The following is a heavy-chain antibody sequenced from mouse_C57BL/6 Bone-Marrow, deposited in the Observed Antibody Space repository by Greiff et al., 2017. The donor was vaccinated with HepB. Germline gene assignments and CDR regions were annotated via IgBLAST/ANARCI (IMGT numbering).Heavy chain of an antibody. V-gene: IGHV14-1*01. CDR1: GFNIKDYY. CDR2: IDPEDGDT. CDR3: TTNRNRGYAMDY. Sequence: VHVKQSGAELVRPGASVKLSCTASGFNIKDYYMHWVKQRPEQGLEWIGRIDPEDGDTEYAPKFQGKATITADTSSNTAYLQLSSLTSEDTAVYYCTTNRNRGYAMDYWGQGTSVTVSS. J-gene: IGHJ4*01.